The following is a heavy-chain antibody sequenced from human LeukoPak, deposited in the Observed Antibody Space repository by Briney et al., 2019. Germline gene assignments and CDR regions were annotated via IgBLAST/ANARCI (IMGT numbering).Heavy chain of an antibody. V-gene: IGHV4-61*01. J-gene: IGHJ4*02. D-gene: IGHD6-19*01. Sequence: SETLSLTCTVSGGFVSSGSYYWSWIRQPPGKGLEWIGYIYYSGSTNYNPSLKSRVTISVDTSKNQFSLKLSSVTAADTAVYYCARTLAVAGRGYFDYWGQGTLVTVSS. CDR3: ARTLAVAGRGYFDY. CDR2: IYYSGST. CDR1: GGFVSSGSYY.